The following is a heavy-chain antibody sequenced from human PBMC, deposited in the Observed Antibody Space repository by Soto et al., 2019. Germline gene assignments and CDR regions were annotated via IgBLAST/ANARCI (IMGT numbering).Heavy chain of an antibody. CDR1: EFTFSTYS. J-gene: IGHJ4*02. Sequence: EVQLVESGGGLVKPGESLRLSCAASEFTFSTYSMNWVRQAPGKGLEWVSSISSSSGRVYYADSVKGRFTISRDNAKNSLFLQMNSLTAEEVAVYYCAGRYCSNGVCPFDSWGQGTLVTVSS. V-gene: IGHV3-21*01. D-gene: IGHD2-8*01. CDR2: ISSSSGRV. CDR3: AGRYCSNGVCPFDS.